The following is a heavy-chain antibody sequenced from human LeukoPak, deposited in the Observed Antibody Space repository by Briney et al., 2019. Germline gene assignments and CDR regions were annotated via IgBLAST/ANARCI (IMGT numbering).Heavy chain of an antibody. D-gene: IGHD5-18*01. Sequence: YYTGATYYNPSLKSRVTISLDTSKNQFSLKLSSVTAADAAVYYCARAGYSYGTGYYFDYWGQGALVTVSS. CDR3: ARAGYSYGTGYYFDY. CDR2: YYTGAT. V-gene: IGHV4-59*01. J-gene: IGHJ4*02.